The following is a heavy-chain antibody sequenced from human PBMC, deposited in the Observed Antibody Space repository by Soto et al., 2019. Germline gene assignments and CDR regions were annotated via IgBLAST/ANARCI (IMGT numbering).Heavy chain of an antibody. CDR3: ARGPPGSSCSAGRYYYGMDV. Sequence: QVQLQQWGAGLLKPSETLSLTCAVYGGSFSGYYWSWIRQPPGKGLEWIGEINHSGSTNYNPSLKRRVTISVDTSKNQFSLKLSSVNAADTAVYYWARGPPGSSCSAGRYYYGMDVWGQGTTVTVSS. CDR2: INHSGST. CDR1: GGSFSGYY. D-gene: IGHD6-13*01. J-gene: IGHJ6*02. V-gene: IGHV4-34*01.